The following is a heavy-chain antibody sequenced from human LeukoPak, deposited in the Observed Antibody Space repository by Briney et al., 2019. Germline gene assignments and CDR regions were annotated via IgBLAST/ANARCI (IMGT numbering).Heavy chain of an antibody. CDR3: ARNYYDSSGYHIEYYFDY. Sequence: SETLSLTCTVSGGSISSGGYYWSWIRQHPGKGLEWIGYIYYSGSTYYNPSLKSRVTISVDTSKNQFSLKLSSVTAADTAVYYCARNYYDSSGYHIEYYFDYWGQGTLVTVSS. CDR2: IYYSGST. J-gene: IGHJ4*02. V-gene: IGHV4-31*03. D-gene: IGHD3-22*01. CDR1: GGSISSGGYY.